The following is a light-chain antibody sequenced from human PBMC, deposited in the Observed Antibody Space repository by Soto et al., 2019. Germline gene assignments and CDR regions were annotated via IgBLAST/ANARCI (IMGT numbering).Light chain of an antibody. J-gene: IGKJ2*01. Sequence: EMIMTQSPATLSVSPGERATLSCRASQSVSSNYLAWYQKKPGQAPRLLIYGASTRATGIPARFSGSGSGTEFTLTISSLQSEDFAIYYCQQYNNWPQTFGQGTKLEI. CDR1: QSVSSN. CDR3: QQYNNWPQT. CDR2: GAS. V-gene: IGKV3-15*01.